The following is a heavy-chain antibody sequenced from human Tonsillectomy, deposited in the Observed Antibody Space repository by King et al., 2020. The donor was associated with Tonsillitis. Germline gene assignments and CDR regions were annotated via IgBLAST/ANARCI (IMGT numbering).Heavy chain of an antibody. Sequence: VQLVESGGGLVQPGGSLRLSCAASGFTVSSDYITWVRQAPGKGLEWGSVIYSGGSTYHADSAKGRFTISRDNSKNTLYLQMYSLRAEDTAFYFCAREGLGVRTTVASSVWGQGTLVTVSS. V-gene: IGHV3-66*01. J-gene: IGHJ4*02. D-gene: IGHD4-23*01. CDR3: AREGLGVRTTVASSV. CDR1: GFTVSSDY. CDR2: IYSGGST.